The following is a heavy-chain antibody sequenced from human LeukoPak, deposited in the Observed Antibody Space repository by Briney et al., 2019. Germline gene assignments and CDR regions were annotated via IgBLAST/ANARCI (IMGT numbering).Heavy chain of an antibody. CDR1: GFTFSSYE. CDR2: IASGGGANR. Sequence: GGSLTLSCAASGFTFSSYEMNWVRQAPGKGLEWVSYIASGGGANRFYSESVKGRFTISRDNAKNSLYLHMNSLRAEDTGVYYCARIGTTTRGPAGLDVWGQGTTVTVSS. V-gene: IGHV3-48*03. D-gene: IGHD2/OR15-2a*01. CDR3: ARIGTTTRGPAGLDV. J-gene: IGHJ6*02.